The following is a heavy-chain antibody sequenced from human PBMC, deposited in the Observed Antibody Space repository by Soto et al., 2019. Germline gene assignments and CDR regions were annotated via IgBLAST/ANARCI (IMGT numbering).Heavy chain of an antibody. CDR2: IYYSGST. D-gene: IGHD3-3*01. CDR1: GGSISSGGYY. V-gene: IGHV4-31*03. CDR3: ARARLDYDFWSGYYPYGMDV. Sequence: NPSETLSLTCTVSGGSISSGGYYWSWIRQHPGKGLEWIGYIYYSGSTYYNPSLKSRVTISVDTSKNQFSLKLSSVTAADTAVYYCARARLDYDFWSGYYPYGMDVWGQGTTVTVSS. J-gene: IGHJ6*02.